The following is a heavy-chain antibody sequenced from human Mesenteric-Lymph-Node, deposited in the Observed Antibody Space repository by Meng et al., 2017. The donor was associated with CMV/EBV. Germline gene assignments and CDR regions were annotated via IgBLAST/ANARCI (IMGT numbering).Heavy chain of an antibody. Sequence: GESLKISCAASGFTFSSYAMSWVRQAPGKGLEWVGLIKAKFAGETTDYAVAVKGRFTISRDDSKSTVYLHMDSLKIEDTALYYCTTDRPFSGGTLIETWGQGTMVTVSS. CDR2: IKAKFAGETT. CDR3: TTDRPFSGGTLIET. D-gene: IGHD1-26*01. J-gene: IGHJ3*02. CDR1: GFTFSSYA. V-gene: IGHV3-15*01.